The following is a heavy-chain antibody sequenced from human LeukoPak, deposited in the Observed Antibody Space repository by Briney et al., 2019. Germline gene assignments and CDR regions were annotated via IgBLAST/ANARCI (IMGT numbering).Heavy chain of an antibody. D-gene: IGHD4-17*01. Sequence: GGSLRLSCVALKFTVRFPFSDYSINWVRQAPGKGPEWVSTIGGSGVNTFYADSVRGRFTISRDNSKNTVYLQMTTLTPEDTAVYYCAKDGDCGDFYFDYWGQGTLVTVSS. V-gene: IGHV3-23*01. J-gene: IGHJ4*02. CDR3: AKDGDCGDFYFDY. CDR2: IGGSGVNT. CDR1: RFPFSDYS.